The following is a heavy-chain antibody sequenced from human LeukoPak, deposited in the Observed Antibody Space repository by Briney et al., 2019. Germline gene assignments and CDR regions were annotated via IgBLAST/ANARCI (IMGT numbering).Heavy chain of an antibody. Sequence: ASVKVSCKASGYTFTGYYMHWVRQAPGQGLEWMGRINPNSGGTNYAQKFQGRVTMTRDTSISTVYMELSRLRSDDTAVYYCAREGLSPYGMDVWGQGTTVTVSS. V-gene: IGHV1-2*06. CDR2: INPNSGGT. J-gene: IGHJ6*02. CDR1: GYTFTGYY. CDR3: AREGLSPYGMDV.